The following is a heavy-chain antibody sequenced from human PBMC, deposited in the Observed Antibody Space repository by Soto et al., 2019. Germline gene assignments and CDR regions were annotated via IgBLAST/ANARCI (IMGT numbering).Heavy chain of an antibody. V-gene: IGHV1-69*01. CDR1: GGSFSDYA. Sequence: QVQLVQSGAEVKKPGSSVKVSCQASGGSFSDYAISWVRQAPGQGLEWMGGIIPMLGIADNAQKFQGRGINTADENTSTVYMELSSLRSADTAVYYCARDGDYYDSSGFQRDYHYYGMDVWGQGTTVTVAS. CDR2: IIPMLGIA. J-gene: IGHJ6*02. D-gene: IGHD3-22*01. CDR3: ARDGDYYDSSGFQRDYHYYGMDV.